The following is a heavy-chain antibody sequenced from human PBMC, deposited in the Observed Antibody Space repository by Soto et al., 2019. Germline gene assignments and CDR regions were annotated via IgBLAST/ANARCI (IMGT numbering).Heavy chain of an antibody. CDR2: VDYSGST. CDR1: GGSISNFY. J-gene: IGHJ4*02. Sequence: SETLSLTCTVSGGSISNFYWSWIRQPPGKGLEWIGYVDYSGSTNYNPSLKSRVTISVDTSKNQFSLKLSSVTAADTAVYFCARVRTEYAGLDYWGQGTLVTVSS. V-gene: IGHV4-59*08. D-gene: IGHD2-2*01. CDR3: ARVRTEYAGLDY.